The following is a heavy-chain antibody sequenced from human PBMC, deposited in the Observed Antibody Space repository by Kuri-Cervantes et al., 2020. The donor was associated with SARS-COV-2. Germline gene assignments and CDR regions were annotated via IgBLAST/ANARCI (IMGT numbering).Heavy chain of an antibody. J-gene: IGHJ3*02. V-gene: IGHV3-11*06. CDR1: GFSFSNSY. CDR2: ISGTSTYT. Sequence: GESLKISCAASGFSFSNSYMSWIRQAPGKGLEWLSYISGTSTYTYYAESVKGRFTISRDNAKNSLYLQMNSLRAEDTAVYYCARGFSGYSYGDAFDIWGQGTMVTVSS. D-gene: IGHD5-18*01. CDR3: ARGFSGYSYGDAFDI.